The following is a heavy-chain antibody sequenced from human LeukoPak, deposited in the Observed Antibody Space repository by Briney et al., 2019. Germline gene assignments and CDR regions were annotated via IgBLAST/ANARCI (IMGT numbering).Heavy chain of an antibody. J-gene: IGHJ4*02. CDR3: AKDQGIQLGIDY. V-gene: IGHV3-53*05. CDR1: GFTVSINY. D-gene: IGHD5-18*01. Sequence: PGGSLRLSCAASGFTVSINYMSWVRQAPGKGLEWVSVIYSGGNTYYADSVKGRFTISRDNSKNTLDLQMNNLRTEDTAVYYCAKDQGIQLGIDYWGQGSLVTVSS. CDR2: IYSGGNT.